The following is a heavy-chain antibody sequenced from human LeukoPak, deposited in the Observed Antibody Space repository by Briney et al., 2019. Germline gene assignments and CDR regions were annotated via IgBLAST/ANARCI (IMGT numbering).Heavy chain of an antibody. D-gene: IGHD3-10*01. J-gene: IGHJ4*02. V-gene: IGHV1-18*01. CDR1: GYTFKTYS. Sequence: ASVKVSCKASGYTFKTYSFTWVRQAPGQGLEWMGRISAYNGDTNYAQKFQGRVALTADTLARTGYMELTSLRSDDTAVYYCAFRGVIPNYFDYWGQGSLVTVSS. CDR2: ISAYNGDT. CDR3: AFRGVIPNYFDY.